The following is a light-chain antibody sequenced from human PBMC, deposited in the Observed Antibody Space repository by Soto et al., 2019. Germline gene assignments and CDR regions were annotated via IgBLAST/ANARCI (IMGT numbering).Light chain of an antibody. V-gene: IGKV1-33*01. CDR1: QDISNY. J-gene: IGKJ2*01. Sequence: DIPMTQSPSSLSASVGDRFTITCQASQDISNYLNWYQQKPGKAPKLLIYDASNLETGVPSRFSGSGSGTDFTFTISSLQPEDIATYYCQQYDNLPYTFGQGTKLEIK. CDR3: QQYDNLPYT. CDR2: DAS.